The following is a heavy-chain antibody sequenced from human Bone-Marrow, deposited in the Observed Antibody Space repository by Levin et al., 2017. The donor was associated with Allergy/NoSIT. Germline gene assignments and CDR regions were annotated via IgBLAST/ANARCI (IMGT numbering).Heavy chain of an antibody. CDR3: AKDDGTAYYSFDS. CDR2: ISYSGDYT. Sequence: GESLKISCAASGFTFSTFAMNWVRQAPGQGLEWVSSISYSGDYTFYADSVRGRFTISRDNSEHTVYLQMNSLRAEDTALYYCAKDDGTAYYSFDSWGQGTLVTVS. D-gene: IGHD1-26*01. J-gene: IGHJ4*02. CDR1: GFTFSTFA. V-gene: IGHV3-23*01.